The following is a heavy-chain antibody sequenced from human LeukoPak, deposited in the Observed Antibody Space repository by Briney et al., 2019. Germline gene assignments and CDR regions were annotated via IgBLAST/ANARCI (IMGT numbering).Heavy chain of an antibody. J-gene: IGHJ1*01. CDR2: ISSSSSYI. Sequence: GGSLRLSCAASGFTFSSYSMNWVRQAPGKGLEWVSSISSSSSYIYYADSVKGRFTISRDNAKNSLYLQMNSLRAEDTAVYYCARDLGAPHPHSKENQHWGQGTLVTVSS. CDR1: GFTFSSYS. CDR3: ARDLGAPHPHSKENQH. V-gene: IGHV3-21*01. D-gene: IGHD3-10*01.